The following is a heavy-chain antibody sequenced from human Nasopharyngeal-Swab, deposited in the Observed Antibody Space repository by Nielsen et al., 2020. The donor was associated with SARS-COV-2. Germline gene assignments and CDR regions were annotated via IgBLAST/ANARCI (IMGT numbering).Heavy chain of an antibody. V-gene: IGHV3-23*01. CDR1: GFTFENYA. D-gene: IGHD2/OR15-2a*01. Sequence: GESLKISCAASGFTFENYAMHWVRQPPGKGLEWVAAISGSGDISGSGGSTYYADSVKGRFTISRDNSKNTLSLQMNSLRAEDTAVYYCAKDLRGPYFFWGQGTLVTVSS. CDR3: AKDLRGPYFF. J-gene: IGHJ4*02. CDR2: ISGSGDISGSGGST.